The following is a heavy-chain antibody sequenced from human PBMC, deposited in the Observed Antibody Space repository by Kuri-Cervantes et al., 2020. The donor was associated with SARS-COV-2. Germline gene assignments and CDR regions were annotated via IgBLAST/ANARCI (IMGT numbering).Heavy chain of an antibody. Sequence: SETLSLTCTVSGGSISGYFWTWIRQSPGKGLEWIGYIYYGGNTNYNPFLESRVTISLDMSKNHFSLKLSSVTAADTAVYYCATSGGQLPFDYWGQGTLVTVSS. J-gene: IGHJ4*02. V-gene: IGHV4-59*08. CDR2: IYYGGNT. CDR1: GGSISGYF. CDR3: ATSGGQLPFDY. D-gene: IGHD6-6*01.